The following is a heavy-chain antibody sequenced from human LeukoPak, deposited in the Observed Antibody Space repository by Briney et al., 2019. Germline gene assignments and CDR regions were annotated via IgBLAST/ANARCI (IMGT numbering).Heavy chain of an antibody. CDR3: ARHTPLYSSSWYTAFDI. Sequence: PSETLSLTCTVSGGSISSYYWSWIRQPPGKGLEWIGYIYYSGSTNYNPSLKSRVTILIDTSKNQFSLKLSSVTAADTAVYYCARHTPLYSSSWYTAFDIWGQGTMVTVSS. CDR1: GGSISSYY. V-gene: IGHV4-59*01. D-gene: IGHD6-13*01. CDR2: IYYSGST. J-gene: IGHJ3*02.